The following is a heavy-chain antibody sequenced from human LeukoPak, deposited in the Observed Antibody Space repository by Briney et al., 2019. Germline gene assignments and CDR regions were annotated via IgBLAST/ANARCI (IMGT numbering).Heavy chain of an antibody. D-gene: IGHD5-18*01. CDR2: IIPILGTA. CDR3: ATKRGYSYGSPH. V-gene: IGHV1-69*01. Sequence: SVKVSCKASGGTFSSYAISWVRQAPGQGLEWMGGIIPILGTANYAQKFQGRVTITADESTSTAYMELSSLRSEDTAVYYCATKRGYSYGSPHWGQGTLVTVSS. CDR1: GGTFSSYA. J-gene: IGHJ4*02.